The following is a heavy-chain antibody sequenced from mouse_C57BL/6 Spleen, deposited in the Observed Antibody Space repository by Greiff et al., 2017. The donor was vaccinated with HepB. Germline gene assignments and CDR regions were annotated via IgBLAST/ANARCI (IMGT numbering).Heavy chain of an antibody. CDR1: GYTFTSYW. Sequence: QVQLQQPGAELVKPGASVKMSCKASGYTFTSYWITWVKQRPGQGLEWIGDIYPGSGSTNYNEKFKSKATLTVDTSSSTAYMQLSSLTSEDSAVYYCARIYYGNHPWYVDVWGTGTTVTVSS. V-gene: IGHV1-55*01. D-gene: IGHD2-1*01. CDR3: ARIYYGNHPWYVDV. J-gene: IGHJ1*03. CDR2: IYPGSGST.